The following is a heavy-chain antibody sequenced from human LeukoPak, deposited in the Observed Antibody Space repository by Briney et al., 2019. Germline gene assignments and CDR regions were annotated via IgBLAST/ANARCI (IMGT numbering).Heavy chain of an antibody. CDR3: AKSTSRGSSSYYYYYGMDV. V-gene: IGHV3-23*01. J-gene: IGHJ6*02. D-gene: IGHD6-6*01. CDR2: ISASGGST. CDR1: GFTFSSSA. Sequence: GGSLRLSCAASGFTFSSSAMSWVRQVPGKGLEWVSGISASGGSTYYADSVRGRFTISRDNSKNTLYVQMNSLRDEDTAVYYCAKSTSRGSSSYYYYYGMDVWGQGTTVTVSS.